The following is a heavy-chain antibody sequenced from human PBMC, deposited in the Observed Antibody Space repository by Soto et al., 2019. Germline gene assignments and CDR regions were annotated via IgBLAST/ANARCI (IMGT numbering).Heavy chain of an antibody. J-gene: IGHJ6*02. D-gene: IGHD4-17*01. V-gene: IGHV1-69*13. Sequence: SVKVSCKASGGTFSSYAISWVRQAPGQGLEWMGGIIPIFGTANYAQKFQGRVTITADESTSTAYVELSSLRSEDTAVYYCATERGDYGGNPAPYYYYGMDVWGQGTTVTVSS. CDR1: GGTFSSYA. CDR2: IIPIFGTA. CDR3: ATERGDYGGNPAPYYYYGMDV.